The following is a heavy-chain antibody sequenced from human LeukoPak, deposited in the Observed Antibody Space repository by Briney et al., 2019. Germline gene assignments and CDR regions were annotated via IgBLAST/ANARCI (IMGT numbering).Heavy chain of an antibody. D-gene: IGHD3-10*01. V-gene: IGHV4-4*02. CDR1: GGSISSSNW. Sequence: SETLSLTCAVSGGSISSSNWWSWVRQPPGKGLEWIGEIYHSGSTNYNPSLKSRVTISVDKSKNQFSLKLSSVTAADTAVYYCASYTMVRYQPDYWGQGTLVTVSS. J-gene: IGHJ4*02. CDR3: ASYTMVRYQPDY. CDR2: IYHSGST.